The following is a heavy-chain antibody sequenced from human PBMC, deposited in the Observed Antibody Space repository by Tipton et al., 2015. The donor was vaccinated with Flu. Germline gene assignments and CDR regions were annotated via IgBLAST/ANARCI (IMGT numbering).Heavy chain of an antibody. V-gene: IGHV1-8*01. CDR1: GYIFTTYD. D-gene: IGHD5/OR15-5a*01. CDR3: ARGGRSLPNYDF. J-gene: IGHJ4*02. CDR2: MNPDSGDT. Sequence: QLVQSGAEVKKPGASVRVSCKASGYIFTTYDINWVRQATGQGLEWMGWMNPDSGDTGYAQKFQGRVTMTRGSSVSSAYLELNSLGSEDTAVYYCARGGRSLPNYDFWGQGTLLTVSS.